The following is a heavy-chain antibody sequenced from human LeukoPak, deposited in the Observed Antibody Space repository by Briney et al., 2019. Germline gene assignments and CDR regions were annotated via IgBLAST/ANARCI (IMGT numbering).Heavy chain of an antibody. D-gene: IGHD3-22*01. V-gene: IGHV4-4*07. CDR1: GGSISSYY. CDR3: ARVLYYYDSSGYYPQTYMDV. Sequence: PSETLSLTCTVSGGSISSYYWSWIRQPAGKGLEWIGRIYISGSGSTNYNPSLKSRVTISVDTSKNQFSLKLSSVTAADTAVYYCARVLYYYDSSGYYPQTYMDVWGKGTTVTVSS. CDR2: IYISGSGST. J-gene: IGHJ6*03.